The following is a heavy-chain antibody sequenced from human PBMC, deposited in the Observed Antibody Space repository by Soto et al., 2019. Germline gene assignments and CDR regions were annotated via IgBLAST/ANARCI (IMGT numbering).Heavy chain of an antibody. CDR3: ARDLRHIAARNDYYSGMDV. CDR1: GYTFTGYY. V-gene: IGHV1-2*02. J-gene: IGHJ6*02. Sequence: ASVKVSCKASGYTFTGYYMHWVRQAPGQGLEWMGWINPNSVGTNYAQNFQGRVTMTRDTSIRTAYMELSRLRSDDPAGYYCARDLRHIAARNDYYSGMDVWGQGTTVTVSS. CDR2: INPNSVGT. D-gene: IGHD6-6*01.